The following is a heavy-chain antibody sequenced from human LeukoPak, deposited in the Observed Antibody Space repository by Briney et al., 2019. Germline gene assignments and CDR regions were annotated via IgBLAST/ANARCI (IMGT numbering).Heavy chain of an antibody. CDR3: ARVTYDFWSGSMYYFDY. J-gene: IGHJ4*02. V-gene: IGHV4-59*01. D-gene: IGHD3-3*01. CDR1: GGSISSYY. CDR2: IYYSGST. Sequence: PSETLSLTCTVSGGSISSYYWSWIRQPPGKGLEWIGYIYYSGSTSYNPSLKSRVTISVDTSKNQFSLKLSSVTAADTAVYYCARVTYDFWSGSMYYFDYWGQGTLVTVSS.